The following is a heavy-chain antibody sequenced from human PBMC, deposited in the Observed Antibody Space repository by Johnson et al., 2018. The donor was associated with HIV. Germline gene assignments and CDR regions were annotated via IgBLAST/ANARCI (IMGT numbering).Heavy chain of an antibody. CDR3: ARARRYSSSWPDAFDI. D-gene: IGHD6-13*01. V-gene: IGHV3-13*01. Sequence: VQLVESGGGLVQPGGSLRLSCAASGFTFSGYDMPWVRQATGKGLEWVSAIGTAGDTYCPGSVKGRFTISRENAKNSLYLQMNSLGAGDTAVYYCARARRYSSSWPDAFDIWGQGTMVTVSS. J-gene: IGHJ3*02. CDR2: IGTAGDT. CDR1: GFTFSGYD.